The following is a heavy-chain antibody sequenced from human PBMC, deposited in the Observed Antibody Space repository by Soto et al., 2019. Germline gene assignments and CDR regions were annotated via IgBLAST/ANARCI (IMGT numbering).Heavy chain of an antibody. CDR3: ASLPPLAARGGEYFDY. Sequence: EVQLVESGGGLVQPGGSLRLSCAASGFTFSSYSMNWVRQAPGKGLEWVSYISSSSSTIYYADSVKGRFTISRDNAKNSLYLQMNSLRDEDTAVYYCASLPPLAARGGEYFDYWGQGTLVTVSS. CDR1: GFTFSSYS. D-gene: IGHD6-6*01. CDR2: ISSSSSTI. J-gene: IGHJ4*02. V-gene: IGHV3-48*02.